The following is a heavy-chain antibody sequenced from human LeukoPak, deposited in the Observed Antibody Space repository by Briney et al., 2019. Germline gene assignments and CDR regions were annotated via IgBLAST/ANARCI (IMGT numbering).Heavy chain of an antibody. J-gene: IGHJ3*02. V-gene: IGHV3-33*01. Sequence: PGGSLRLSCAASGFTFITYGMHWVRQAPGKGLEWVAVIWYDGSNEFYADSVKGRFTISRHNSKNTLYLQMNSLRAEDTAVYYCARDKYRDGCNVDAFDIWGQGTMVTVSS. CDR3: ARDKYRDGCNVDAFDI. D-gene: IGHD5-24*01. CDR2: IWYDGSNE. CDR1: GFTFITYG.